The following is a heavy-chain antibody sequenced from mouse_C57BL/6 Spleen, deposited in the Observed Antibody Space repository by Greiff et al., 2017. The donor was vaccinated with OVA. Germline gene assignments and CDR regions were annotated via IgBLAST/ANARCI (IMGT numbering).Heavy chain of an antibody. CDR3: ASGSRYLEDFDY. CDR2: INPSSGYT. J-gene: IGHJ2*01. D-gene: IGHD1-1*01. CDR1: GYTFTSYT. V-gene: IGHV1-4*01. Sequence: QVQLQQSGAELVRPGASVKMSCKASGYTFTSYTMHWVKQRPGQGLEWIGYINPSSGYTKYNQKFKDKATLTADTSSSTAYMQLSSLTSEDSAVYYCASGSRYLEDFDYWGQGTTLTVSS.